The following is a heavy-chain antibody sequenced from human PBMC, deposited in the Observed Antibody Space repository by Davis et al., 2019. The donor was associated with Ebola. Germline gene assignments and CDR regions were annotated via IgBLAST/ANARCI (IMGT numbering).Heavy chain of an antibody. Sequence: GESLKISCAASRFTFSSYWMTWVRQAPGKGLEWVANINQDGSEKYYVDSVKGRFTISRDNAKNSLYLQMNSLRAEDTALYYCATIDSNGDYWGQGTLVTVSS. CDR2: INQDGSEK. CDR3: ATIDSNGDY. CDR1: RFTFSSYW. V-gene: IGHV3-7*03. D-gene: IGHD1-1*01. J-gene: IGHJ4*02.